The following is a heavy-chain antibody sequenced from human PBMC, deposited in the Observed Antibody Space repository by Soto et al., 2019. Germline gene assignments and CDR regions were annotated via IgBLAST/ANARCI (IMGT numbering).Heavy chain of an antibody. CDR3: ARLTGIPEIAPLEEDN. Sequence: QVQLMESGGGMVQPGRSLSLSCATSGITFSSYTMHWVRQAPGKGLEWVASISKDGIRESLGENMKGRFTVSRDNAKNTLYLEMHGLRGEDTAVYYCARLTGIPEIAPLEEDNWGQGTLVTVSS. J-gene: IGHJ4*02. D-gene: IGHD1-1*01. V-gene: IGHV3-30*03. CDR2: ISKDGIRE. CDR1: GITFSSYT.